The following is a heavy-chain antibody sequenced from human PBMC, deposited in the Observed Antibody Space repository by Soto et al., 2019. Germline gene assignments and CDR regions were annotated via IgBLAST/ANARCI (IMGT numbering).Heavy chain of an antibody. V-gene: IGHV3-23*01. CDR3: AKSGFEYSSGWYYFDY. CDR2: ISGSGGST. CDR1: GFTFSSYA. D-gene: IGHD6-19*01. Sequence: EVQLLESGGGLVQPGGSLRLSCAASGFTFSSYATSWVRQAPGKGLEWVSAISGSGGSTYYADSVKGRFTISRDNSKNTLYLQMNSLRAEDTAVYYCAKSGFEYSSGWYYFDYWGQGTLVTVSS. J-gene: IGHJ4*02.